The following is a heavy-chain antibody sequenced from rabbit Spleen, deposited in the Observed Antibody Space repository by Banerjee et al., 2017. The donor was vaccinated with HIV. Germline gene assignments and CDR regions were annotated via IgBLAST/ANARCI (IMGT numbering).Heavy chain of an antibody. D-gene: IGHD1-1*01. CDR3: ARDLLGVIGWNFYL. Sequence: QSLEESGGDLVKPGASLTLTCTASTFSFSNSYYICWVRQAPGKGLEWIACIDAGSSASTYYASWAKGRFTISKTSSTTVTLQMTSLTAADTATYFCARDLLGVIGWNFYLWGPGTLVTVS. V-gene: IGHV1S40*01. CDR2: IDAGSSAST. J-gene: IGHJ4*01. CDR1: TFSFSNSYY.